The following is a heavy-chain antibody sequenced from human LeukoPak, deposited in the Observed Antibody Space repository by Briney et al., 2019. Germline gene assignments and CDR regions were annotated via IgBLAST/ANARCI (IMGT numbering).Heavy chain of an antibody. CDR2: IGSAGNT. CDR1: GFFFTDYA. V-gene: IGHV3-13*01. J-gene: IGHJ4*02. D-gene: IGHD6-13*01. CDR3: ARGGRGGNSCTSIDF. Sequence: GGSLRLSCAASGFFFTDYAMHWVRQSTEKGLEWLSGIGSAGNTYHPDSVRGRFTISRDIAGNSLYLQMNSLGAGDTAVYYCARGGRGGNSCTSIDFWGQGALVTVSS.